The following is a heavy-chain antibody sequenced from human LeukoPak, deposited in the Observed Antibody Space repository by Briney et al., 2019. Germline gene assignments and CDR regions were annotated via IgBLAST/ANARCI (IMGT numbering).Heavy chain of an antibody. D-gene: IGHD6-6*01. J-gene: IGHJ4*02. CDR1: GYSFRSYY. V-gene: IGHV1-46*01. CDR3: AREGSRSSLGGYGY. CDR2: INPGGDYT. Sequence: ASVKVSCKASGYSFRSYYINWVRQAPGQGLEWMGLINPGGDYTKYAQTFQGRVTMTRDTSTNTVYMHLSSLRSEDTDIYYCAREGSRSSLGGYGYWGQGTLVTVSS.